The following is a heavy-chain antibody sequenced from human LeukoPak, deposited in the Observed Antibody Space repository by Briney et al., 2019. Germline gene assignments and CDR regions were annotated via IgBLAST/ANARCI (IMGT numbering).Heavy chain of an antibody. Sequence: GASVKVSCKASGYTFTTYGFSWVRQAPGQGLEWMGWISAYNANTNYAQKLQGRVTMTTDTSTSTAYMELRSLRSDDTAVYYCARGSSGWSFDYWGQGTLVTVSS. D-gene: IGHD6-19*01. J-gene: IGHJ4*02. V-gene: IGHV1-18*01. CDR1: GYTFTTYG. CDR3: ARGSSGWSFDY. CDR2: ISAYNANT.